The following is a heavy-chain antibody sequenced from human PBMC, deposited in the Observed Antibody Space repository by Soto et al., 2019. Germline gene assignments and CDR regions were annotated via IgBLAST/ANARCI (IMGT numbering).Heavy chain of an antibody. CDR3: ASGKAARHPYFDY. CDR2: ISSDGNDK. V-gene: IGHV3-30-3*01. D-gene: IGHD6-6*01. J-gene: IGHJ4*02. CDR1: GFPFSPYT. Sequence: QVQLVESGGGVIQPGRSLRLSCAASGFPFSPYTMHWVRQAPGKGLEWVAVISSDGNDKFYADSVKGRFSISRDNSKNTLYLQMNSLRAEDTAVYYCASGKAARHPYFDYWGQGTLVTVSS.